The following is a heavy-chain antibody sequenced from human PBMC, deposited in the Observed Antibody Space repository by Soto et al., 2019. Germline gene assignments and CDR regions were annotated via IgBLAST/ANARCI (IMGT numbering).Heavy chain of an antibody. V-gene: IGHV4-34*01. Sequence: QVQLQQWGAGLLKPSETLSLTCAVYGGSFSGYYWSWIRQPPGKGLEWIGEINHSGSTNYNPSLKSRVTISVGTSKNQFSLKLSSVTAADTAVYYCARGKAVVVAATPPTLWYFDLWGRGTLVTVSS. D-gene: IGHD2-15*01. CDR1: GGSFSGYY. CDR3: ARGKAVVVAATPPTLWYFDL. CDR2: INHSGST. J-gene: IGHJ2*01.